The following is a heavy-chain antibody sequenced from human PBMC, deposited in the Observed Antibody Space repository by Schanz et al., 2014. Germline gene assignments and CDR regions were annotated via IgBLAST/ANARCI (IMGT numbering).Heavy chain of an antibody. CDR2: IKSKTDGETT. D-gene: IGHD6-13*01. Sequence: EVQLVESGGGLVQPGGSLRLSCAASTSIFNHAWMSWVRQAPGKGLEWVGRIKSKTDGETTDYAAPVKGRFSISRDDSQSTLYLQMNSLKIEDTAVYYCATASSPVREAGAGSSLHLWGQGTLVTVSP. CDR3: ATASSPVREAGAGSSLHL. J-gene: IGHJ5*02. V-gene: IGHV3-15*01. CDR1: TSIFNHAW.